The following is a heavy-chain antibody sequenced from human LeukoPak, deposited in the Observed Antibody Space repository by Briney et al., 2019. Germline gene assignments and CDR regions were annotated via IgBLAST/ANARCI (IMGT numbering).Heavy chain of an antibody. CDR2: IELGGST. CDR3: ARGSTYYYGSGSYPY. V-gene: IGHV4-59*01. J-gene: IGHJ4*02. CDR1: GASISRYY. D-gene: IGHD3-10*01. Sequence: SQTLSLTCTVSGASISRYYWSWIRQPPGKGLEWIGYIELGGSTNYSTSRTRRVCISVDTSKNHFWLKLSSVTAADTAVYYCARGSTYYYGSGSYPYWGRGTLVTVSS.